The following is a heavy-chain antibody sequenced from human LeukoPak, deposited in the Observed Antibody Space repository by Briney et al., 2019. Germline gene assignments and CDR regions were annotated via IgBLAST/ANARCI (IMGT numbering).Heavy chain of an antibody. CDR1: GGSISNYY. V-gene: IGHV4-59*01. Sequence: PSETLSLTCTVSGGSISNYYWSWIRQPPGEGLEWIGYIYYSGSASYNPSLKSRVTMSVDTSKKQFSLKLSSVTAADTAVYYCARVRGGYSDGYFFDYWGQGTLVTVSS. CDR3: ARVRGGYSDGYFFDY. D-gene: IGHD5-18*01. J-gene: IGHJ4*02. CDR2: IYYSGSA.